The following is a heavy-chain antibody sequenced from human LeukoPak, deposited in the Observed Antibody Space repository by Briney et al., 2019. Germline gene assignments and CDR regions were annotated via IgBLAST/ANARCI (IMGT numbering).Heavy chain of an antibody. Sequence: ASVKVSCKASGYTFTSYAMNWVRQAPGQGLEWMGWINTNTGNPTYAQGFTGRFVFSLDTSVSTAYLQIGSLKAEDTAVYYCARGLPITMVRGVIPYWGQGTLVTVSS. D-gene: IGHD3-10*01. J-gene: IGHJ4*02. V-gene: IGHV7-4-1*01. CDR1: GYTFTSYA. CDR3: ARGLPITMVRGVIPY. CDR2: INTNTGNP.